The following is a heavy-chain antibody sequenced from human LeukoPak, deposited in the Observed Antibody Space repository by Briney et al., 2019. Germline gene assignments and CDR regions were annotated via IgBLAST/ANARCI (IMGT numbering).Heavy chain of an antibody. CDR3: ARTGIAARPTVWFDT. CDR2: VNSDGSST. D-gene: IGHD6-6*01. CDR1: GFTFSSYW. Sequence: GGSLRLSCAASGFTFSSYWMHWVRQAPGKGLVWVSHVNSDGSSTNYADSVKGRFTISRDNAKNTLYLQMNSLRAEDTAVYYCARTGIAARPTVWFDTWGQGTLVTVSS. J-gene: IGHJ5*02. V-gene: IGHV3-74*01.